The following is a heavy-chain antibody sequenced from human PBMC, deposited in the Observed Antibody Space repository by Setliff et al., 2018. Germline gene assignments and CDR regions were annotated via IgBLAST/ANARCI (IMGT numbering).Heavy chain of an antibody. CDR2: IYYSGST. Sequence: PSETLSLTCFVSGASISSDAYYWSWIRQHPGKGLEWIGYIYYSGSTYYNPSLQSRLTISLDPSKNQFSLELTSVAAADTAVYYCARSRTTAVKGGVFAVWGRGTLVTVSS. V-gene: IGHV4-31*03. CDR1: GASISSDAYY. CDR3: ARSRTTAVKGGVFAV. J-gene: IGHJ2*01. D-gene: IGHD6-19*01.